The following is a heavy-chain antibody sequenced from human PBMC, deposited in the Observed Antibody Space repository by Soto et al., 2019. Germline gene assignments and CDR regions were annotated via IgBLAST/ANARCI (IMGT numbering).Heavy chain of an antibody. CDR2: IVVVSGNT. V-gene: IGHV1-58*01. CDR3: AREGCSGGSCMRT. D-gene: IGHD2-15*01. J-gene: IGHJ5*02. Sequence: SVKVSCKASGFTFTSSAVQWVRQARGQRLEWIGWIVVVSGNTNYAQKFQERVTITRDMSTSTAYMELSSLRSEDTAVYYCAREGCSGGSCMRTWGQGTLVTVSS. CDR1: GFTFTSSA.